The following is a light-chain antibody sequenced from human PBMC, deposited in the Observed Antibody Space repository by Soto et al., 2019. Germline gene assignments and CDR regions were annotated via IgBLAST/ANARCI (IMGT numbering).Light chain of an antibody. CDR1: QSVRSS. CDR2: GAS. J-gene: IGKJ5*01. Sequence: EILITQSPATLSVSPGERATLSCRASQSVRSSLAWYQQKPGQAPRLLIYGASTRATGIPARFSGSGSGTEFTLTISSLQSEDFAVYYCQQRSNWTPITFGQGTRLENK. CDR3: QQRSNWTPIT. V-gene: IGKV3-15*01.